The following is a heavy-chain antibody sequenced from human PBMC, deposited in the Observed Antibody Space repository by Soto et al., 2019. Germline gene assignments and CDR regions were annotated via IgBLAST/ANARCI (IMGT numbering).Heavy chain of an antibody. CDR3: AVLVVPSAITYFDY. J-gene: IGHJ4*02. V-gene: IGHV3-72*01. Sequence: EVQLVESGGGLVQPGGSLRLSCAVSGFTFSDHYMDWVRQTPGKGLEWVGRSRDKGNSYTTGYAASVKGRFIISRDDSKNSLYLQMNSLKTDDTAVYYCAVLVVPSAITYFDYWGQGALVTVSS. CDR1: GFTFSDHY. D-gene: IGHD2-2*01. CDR2: SRDKGNSYTT.